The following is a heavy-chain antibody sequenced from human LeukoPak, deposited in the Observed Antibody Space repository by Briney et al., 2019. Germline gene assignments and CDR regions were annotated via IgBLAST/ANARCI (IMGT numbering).Heavy chain of an antibody. D-gene: IGHD2-2*01. CDR3: ARGIVVVPAADYYYYYMDV. Sequence: SETLSLTCTVSGGSISSSSYYWGWIRQPPGTGLEWIGSIYYSGSTNYNPSLKSRVTISVDTSKNQFSLKLSSVTAADTAVYYCARGIVVVPAADYYYYYMDVWGKGTTVTISS. J-gene: IGHJ6*03. CDR1: GGSISSSSYY. CDR2: IYYSGST. V-gene: IGHV4-39*07.